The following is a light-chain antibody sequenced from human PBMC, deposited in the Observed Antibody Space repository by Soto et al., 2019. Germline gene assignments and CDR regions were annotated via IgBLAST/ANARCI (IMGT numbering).Light chain of an antibody. V-gene: IGKV1-5*03. CDR2: KAS. CDR1: QSISSW. CDR3: QQYNSYVLT. J-gene: IGKJ4*01. Sequence: DIQMTQSPSTLSASVGDRVTITCRASQSISSWLAWYQQKPGKAPKLLIYKASSLESGVPSRFSGSGSGTEFTRTISSLQPDDFATYYCQQYNSYVLTFGGGTKVEIK.